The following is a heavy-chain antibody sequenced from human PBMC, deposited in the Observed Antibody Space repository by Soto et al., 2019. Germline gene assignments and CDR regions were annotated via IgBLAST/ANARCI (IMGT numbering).Heavy chain of an antibody. CDR2: ISYDGSNK. J-gene: IGHJ4*02. CDR1: GFTFSSYA. D-gene: IGHD3-10*01. Sequence: QVQLVESGGGVVQPGRSLRLSCAASGFTFSSYAMHWVRQAPGKGLEWVAVISYDGSNKYYADSVKGRFTISRDNSKYTLYLQMNSLRAEDTAVYYCARGSLRTMVRGAHFDYWGQGSLVTVSS. V-gene: IGHV3-30-3*01. CDR3: ARGSLRTMVRGAHFDY.